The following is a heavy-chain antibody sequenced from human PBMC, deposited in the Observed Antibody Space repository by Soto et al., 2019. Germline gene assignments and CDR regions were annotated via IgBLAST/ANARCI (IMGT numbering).Heavy chain of an antibody. V-gene: IGHV1-18*01. J-gene: IGHJ6*02. CDR3: AREGPRPYYYYGMDV. Sequence: QVQLVQSGAEVKKPGASVKVSCKSSGYTFSMSGISWVRQAPGQGLEWMGWISGYNGNTNYEQKIQDRVTMTTDQTTNTAYMELMSLRSDDTAVYYCAREGPRPYYYYGMDVWGQGTTVTVSS. CDR2: ISGYNGNT. CDR1: GYTFSMSG.